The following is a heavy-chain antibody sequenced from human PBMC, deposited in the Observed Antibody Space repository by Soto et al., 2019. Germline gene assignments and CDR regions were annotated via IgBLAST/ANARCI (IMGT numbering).Heavy chain of an antibody. V-gene: IGHV5-51*01. CDR2: IYPGDSDT. CDR3: ARKDSSSAFDY. Sequence: GESLKISCNGSGYSFTTYWIGLVLQMPGKGLEWMGIIYPGDSDTRYSPSFQGQVTISADKYISTAYLQWSSLKASDTAMYYCARKDSSSAFDYWGQGTLVTVSS. CDR1: GYSFTTYW. D-gene: IGHD3-22*01. J-gene: IGHJ4*02.